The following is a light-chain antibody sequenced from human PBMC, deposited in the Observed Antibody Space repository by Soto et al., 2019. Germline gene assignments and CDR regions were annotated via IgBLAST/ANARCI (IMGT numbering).Light chain of an antibody. Sequence: SYELIQPPSVSVAPGKTARITCGGNNIGSESVHWYQQKPGQAPVLVIYYDSDRPAGIPERLSGSKSGNTATLTITRVDAGDEADYYCQVWDTTSNHPVFGTGTKLTVL. J-gene: IGLJ1*01. V-gene: IGLV3-21*04. CDR1: NIGSES. CDR2: YDS. CDR3: QVWDTTSNHPV.